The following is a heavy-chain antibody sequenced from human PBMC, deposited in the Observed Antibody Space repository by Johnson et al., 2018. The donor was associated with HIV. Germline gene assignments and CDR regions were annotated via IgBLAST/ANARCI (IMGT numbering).Heavy chain of an antibody. CDR3: ARYSRNDAFDI. D-gene: IGHD1-26*01. Sequence: VQLVESGGGLVQPGGSLRLSCAASGFTVSSNYMSWVRQAPGKGLEWVSVIYSGGSTYYADSVKGRFTISRDNSKNTLYLHMNSLRAEDTAVYSCARYSRNDAFDIWGQGTMVTVSS. CDR1: GFTVSSNY. J-gene: IGHJ3*02. CDR2: IYSGGST. V-gene: IGHV3-66*02.